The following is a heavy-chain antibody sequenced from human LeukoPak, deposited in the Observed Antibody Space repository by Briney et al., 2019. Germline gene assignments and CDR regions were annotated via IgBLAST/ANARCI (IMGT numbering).Heavy chain of an antibody. J-gene: IGHJ4*02. Sequence: PGGSLRPSCAASGFTFSDYYMSWIRQAPGKGLEWVSYISSSGSTIYYADSVKGRFTISRDNAKNSLYLQMNSLRAEDTAVYYCARDANYDILTGYADYWGQGTLVTVSS. CDR3: ARDANYDILTGYADY. CDR2: ISSSGSTI. CDR1: GFTFSDYY. V-gene: IGHV3-11*04. D-gene: IGHD3-9*01.